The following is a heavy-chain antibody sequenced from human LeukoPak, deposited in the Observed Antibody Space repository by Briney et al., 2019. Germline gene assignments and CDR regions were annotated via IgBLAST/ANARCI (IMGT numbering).Heavy chain of an antibody. V-gene: IGHV4-59*01. CDR1: GGSISSYY. Sequence: SETLSLTCTVSGGSISSYYWSWIRQPPGKGLEWIGYIYYSGSTNYNPSLKSRVTISIDTSKNQFSLKLRSVTAADTAVYYCATSYSSGWSAHWGEGTLVTVSS. CDR3: ATSYSSGWSAH. D-gene: IGHD6-19*01. J-gene: IGHJ4*02. CDR2: IYYSGST.